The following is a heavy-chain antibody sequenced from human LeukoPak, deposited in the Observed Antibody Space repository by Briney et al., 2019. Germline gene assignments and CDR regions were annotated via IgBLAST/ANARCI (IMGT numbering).Heavy chain of an antibody. J-gene: IGHJ4*02. Sequence: ASVKVSCKASGYTFTGDYMHWVRQAPGQGLECMGWINPNSGGTNYAQTFQGRVTTTRDTSISTAYLGLSRLRPDDPAGYSVARGNWNDDSFDYWGQGTLGTVS. D-gene: IGHD1-1*01. CDR1: GYTFTGDY. CDR3: ARGNWNDDSFDY. V-gene: IGHV1-2*02. CDR2: INPNSGGT.